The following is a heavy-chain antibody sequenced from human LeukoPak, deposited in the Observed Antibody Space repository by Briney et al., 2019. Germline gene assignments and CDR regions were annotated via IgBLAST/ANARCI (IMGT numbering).Heavy chain of an antibody. D-gene: IGHD7-27*01. V-gene: IGHV4-59*01. CDR1: GGSIGSFY. CDR3: ARSPLGTHYYYMDV. Sequence: SETLSLTCTVSGGSIGSFYWSWIRQPPGKGLEWIGYIYYSGSANYNPSLKSRVTISVDTSKNQFSLKLTSVTAVDTAVYYCARSPLGTHYYYMDVWGKGTTVTVSS. CDR2: IYYSGSA. J-gene: IGHJ6*03.